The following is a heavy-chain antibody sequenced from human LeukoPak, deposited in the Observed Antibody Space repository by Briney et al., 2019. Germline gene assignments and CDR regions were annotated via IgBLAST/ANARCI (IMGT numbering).Heavy chain of an antibody. V-gene: IGHV3-7*01. CDR1: GFTFSNYW. D-gene: IGHD3-22*01. CDR3: ARARDFYGSSGYYVYFDY. J-gene: IGHJ4*02. Sequence: GGSLRLSCAASGFTFSNYWMTWVRQAPGKGLEWVANIKQDGSEKYYVDSVKGRFTISRDNAKNSLYLQMNGLRAEDTAVYYCARARDFYGSSGYYVYFDYWGQRSLVTVSS. CDR2: IKQDGSEK.